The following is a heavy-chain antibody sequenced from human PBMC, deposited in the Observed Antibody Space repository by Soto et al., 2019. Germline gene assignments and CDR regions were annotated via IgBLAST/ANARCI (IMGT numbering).Heavy chain of an antibody. CDR3: ATRIGNIGWYWLDT. CDR2: IVLGNGNT. CDR1: GFTFSSSA. J-gene: IGHJ5*02. Sequence: SVKVSCKASGFTFSSSAVQWVRQARGQRLEWIGWIVLGNGNTNYAQKFQERVTITRDMSTSTAYMEVRSLTSDDTAVYYCATRIGNIGWYWLDTWGQGTLVTVSS. D-gene: IGHD6-19*01. V-gene: IGHV1-58*01.